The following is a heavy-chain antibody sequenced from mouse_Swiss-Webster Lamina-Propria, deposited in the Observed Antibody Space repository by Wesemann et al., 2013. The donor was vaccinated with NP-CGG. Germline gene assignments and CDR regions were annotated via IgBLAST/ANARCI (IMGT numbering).Heavy chain of an antibody. CDR3: TPYYYYFDY. CDR1: GYTFTSYW. CDR2: IDPSDSYT. Sequence: ASVKMSCKASGYTFTSYWMHWVKQRPGQGLEWIGEIDPSDSYTNYNQKFKGKATLTVDKSSSTAYMQLSSLTSEDSAVYYCTPYYYYFDYWGQGTTLTVSS. V-gene: IGHV1-69*02. J-gene: IGHJ2*01. D-gene: IGHD1-1*01.